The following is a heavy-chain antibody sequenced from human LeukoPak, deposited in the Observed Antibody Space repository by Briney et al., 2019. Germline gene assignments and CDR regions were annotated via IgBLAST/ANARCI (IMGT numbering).Heavy chain of an antibody. CDR2: ISISSSSI. CDR1: GFTFSSYS. J-gene: IGHJ4*02. CDR3: AKAANWGSFDY. V-gene: IGHV3-21*01. D-gene: IGHD7-27*01. Sequence: GGSLRLSCAASGFTFSSYSMNWVRQAPGKGLEWVSSISISSSSIYYADSVKGRFTISRDNSKNTLYLQMNSLRAEDTAVYYCAKAANWGSFDYWGQGTLVTVSP.